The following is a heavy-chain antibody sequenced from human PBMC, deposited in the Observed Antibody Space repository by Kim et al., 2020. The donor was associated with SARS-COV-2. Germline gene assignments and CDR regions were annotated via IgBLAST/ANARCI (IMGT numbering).Heavy chain of an antibody. Sequence: GGSLRLSCSASGFTFSSYAMHWVRQAPGKGLEYVSAISSNGGSTYYADSVKGRFTISRDNSKNTLYLQMSSLRAEDTAVYYCVKDEEGIVGAAGDWGQGALVTVSS. V-gene: IGHV3-64D*09. CDR1: GFTFSSYA. CDR3: VKDEEGIVGAAGD. D-gene: IGHD1-26*01. CDR2: ISSNGGST. J-gene: IGHJ4*02.